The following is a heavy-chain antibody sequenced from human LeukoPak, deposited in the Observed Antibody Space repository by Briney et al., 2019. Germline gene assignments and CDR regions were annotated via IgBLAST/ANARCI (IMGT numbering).Heavy chain of an antibody. D-gene: IGHD1-26*01. CDR1: GFTFSSYE. V-gene: IGHV3-7*01. CDR3: ARDKDVGATLLVY. J-gene: IGHJ4*02. Sequence: PGGSLRLSCAASGFTFSSYEMNWVRQAPGKGLEWVANIKQDGSEKYYVDSVKGRFTISRDNAKNSLYLHMNSLRAEDTAVYYCARDKDVGATLLVYWGQGTLVTVSS. CDR2: IKQDGSEK.